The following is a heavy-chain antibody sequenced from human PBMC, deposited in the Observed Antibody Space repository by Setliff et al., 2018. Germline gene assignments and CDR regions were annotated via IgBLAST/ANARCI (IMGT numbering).Heavy chain of an antibody. Sequence: SETLSLTCTVSGGSISNYYWSWIRQPAGKGLEWIGRIYTSGSTNYNPSLKSRVTMSVDTCKNQFSLKLSSVTAADTAVYYCARKGISALSGAFDMWGQGTMVTVS. J-gene: IGHJ3*02. V-gene: IGHV4-4*07. CDR2: IYTSGST. CDR1: GGSISNYY. D-gene: IGHD1-26*01. CDR3: ARKGISALSGAFDM.